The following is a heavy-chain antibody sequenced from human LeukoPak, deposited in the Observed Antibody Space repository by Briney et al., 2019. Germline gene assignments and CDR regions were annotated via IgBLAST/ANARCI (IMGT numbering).Heavy chain of an antibody. CDR1: GFTFSSYA. Sequence: GGSLRLSCAASGFTFSSYAMSWVRQPPGKGLEWVSNIGTSSTTIYYADSVKGRFTISRDNAKNSLYLQMNSLRADDTAVYYCARFAAGGSYYYYMDVWGKGTTVTVSS. D-gene: IGHD6-25*01. CDR3: ARFAAGGSYYYYMDV. CDR2: IGTSSTTI. V-gene: IGHV3-48*01. J-gene: IGHJ6*03.